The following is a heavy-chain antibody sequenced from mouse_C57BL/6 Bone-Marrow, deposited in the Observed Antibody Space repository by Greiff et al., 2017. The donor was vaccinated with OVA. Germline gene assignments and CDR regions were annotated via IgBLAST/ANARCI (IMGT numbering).Heavy chain of an antibody. CDR3: ARLGFNYGSSSFAY. J-gene: IGHJ3*01. CDR1: GYSFTDYN. D-gene: IGHD1-1*01. Sequence: EVKVVESGPELVKPGASVKISCKASGYSFTDYNMNWVKQSNGKSLEWIGVINPNYGTTSYNQKFKGKATLTVDQSSSTAYMQLNSLTSEDSAVYYCARLGFNYGSSSFAYWGQGTLVTVSA. V-gene: IGHV1-39*01. CDR2: INPNYGTT.